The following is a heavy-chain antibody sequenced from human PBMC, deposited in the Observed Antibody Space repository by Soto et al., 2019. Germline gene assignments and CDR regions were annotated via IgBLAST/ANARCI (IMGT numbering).Heavy chain of an antibody. D-gene: IGHD3-22*01. J-gene: IGHJ4*02. CDR3: ATEPIYYNDGSGYYPLGH. CDR1: GYSFATYG. Sequence: ASVKVSCKASGYSFATYGFSWVRQAPGHGLECVGWISAHNGDTHYSQKFQGRVTLTTDTSTNTGYMELRSLTSDDTAVYFCATEPIYYNDGSGYYPLGHWGQGTLVTVPS. V-gene: IGHV1-18*04. CDR2: ISAHNGDT.